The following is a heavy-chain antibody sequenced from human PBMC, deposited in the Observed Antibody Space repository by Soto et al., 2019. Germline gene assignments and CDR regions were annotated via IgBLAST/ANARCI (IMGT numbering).Heavy chain of an antibody. CDR1: GGTFSSYA. Sequence: GASVKVSCKASGGTFSSYAISWVRQAPGQGLEWMGGIIPIFGTANYAQKFQGRVTITADKSKSTAYMELSSLRSEDTAVHYCARQRYYDSSGFPYFDYWGQGTLVTVSS. CDR3: ARQRYYDSSGFPYFDY. CDR2: IIPIFGTA. V-gene: IGHV1-69*06. J-gene: IGHJ4*02. D-gene: IGHD3-22*01.